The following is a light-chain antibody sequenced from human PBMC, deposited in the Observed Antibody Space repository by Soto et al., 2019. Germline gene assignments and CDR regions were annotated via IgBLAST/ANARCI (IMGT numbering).Light chain of an antibody. Sequence: EIVLTQSPGTLSLSPGERVTLSCWASRSVSSRYLAWYQQKPGQAPRVLIYGASSRATGIPDRFSGSGSGSDFPLTISRVAPEDAAEYYCQQYGSSPYTFGQGTKLEIK. CDR1: RSVSSRY. J-gene: IGKJ2*01. CDR3: QQYGSSPYT. CDR2: GAS. V-gene: IGKV3-20*01.